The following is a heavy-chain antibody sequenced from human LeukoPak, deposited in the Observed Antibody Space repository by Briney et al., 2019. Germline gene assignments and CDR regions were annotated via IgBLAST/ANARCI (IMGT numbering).Heavy chain of an antibody. J-gene: IGHJ6*02. Sequence: PSETLSLTCTVSGGSISSYYWSWIRQPPGKGLEWIGYIYYSGSTNYNPSLKSRVTISVDTSKNQFSLKLSSVTAADTAVYYCARDRILGSYYYGMDVWGQGTTVTVS. CDR2: IYYSGST. V-gene: IGHV4-59*01. D-gene: IGHD3-3*01. CDR1: GGSISSYY. CDR3: ARDRILGSYYYGMDV.